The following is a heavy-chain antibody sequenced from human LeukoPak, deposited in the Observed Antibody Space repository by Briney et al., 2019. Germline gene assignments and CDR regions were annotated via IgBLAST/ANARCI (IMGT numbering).Heavy chain of an antibody. CDR1: GYTFTGYF. V-gene: IGHV1-2*02. CDR3: ATESFLRGVSAFDI. Sequence: GASVSVSCKASGYTFTGYFLYWVRQAPAQGLEWMGWINPNSGGTSYAQKFQGRVTMTRDTSISTAYMELSSLRSEDTAVYYCATESFLRGVSAFDIWGQGTMVTVSS. J-gene: IGHJ3*02. CDR2: INPNSGGT. D-gene: IGHD3-10*01.